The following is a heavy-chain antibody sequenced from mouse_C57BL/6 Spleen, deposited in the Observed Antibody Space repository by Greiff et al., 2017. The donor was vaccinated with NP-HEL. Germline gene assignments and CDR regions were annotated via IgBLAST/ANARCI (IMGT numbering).Heavy chain of an antibody. CDR2: IDPSDSYT. Sequence: QVQLQQPGAELVKPGASVKLSCKASGYTFTSYWMQWVKQRPGQGLEWIGEIDPSDSYTNYNQKFKGKATLTVDTSSSTAYMQLSSLTSEDSAVYYCARIGDLLWTLRGFAYWGQGTLVTVSA. V-gene: IGHV1-50*01. CDR1: GYTFTSYW. D-gene: IGHD2-1*01. CDR3: ARIGDLLWTLRGFAY. J-gene: IGHJ3*01.